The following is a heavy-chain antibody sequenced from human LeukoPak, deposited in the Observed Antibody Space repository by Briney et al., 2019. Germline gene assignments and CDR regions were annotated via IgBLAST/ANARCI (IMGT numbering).Heavy chain of an antibody. CDR3: ARGSPYGDYVSKDAFDI. CDR1: GGSISSGGYY. J-gene: IGHJ3*02. Sequence: SETLSLTCTVSGGSISSGGYYWSWIRQHPGKGLEWIGYIYYSGSTYYNPSLKSRVTISVDTSKNQFSLKLSSVTAADTAVYYCARGSPYGDYVSKDAFDIWAKGQWSPSLQ. D-gene: IGHD4-17*01. CDR2: IYYSGST. V-gene: IGHV4-31*03.